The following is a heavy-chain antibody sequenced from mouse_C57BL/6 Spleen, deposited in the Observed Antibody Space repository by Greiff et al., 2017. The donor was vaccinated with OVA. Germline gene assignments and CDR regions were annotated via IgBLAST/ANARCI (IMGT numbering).Heavy chain of an antibody. V-gene: IGHV1-72*01. CDR2: IDPNSGGT. Sequence: QVQLQQPGAELVKPGASVKLSCKASGYTFTSYWMHWVKQRPGRGLEWIGRIDPNSGGTKYNEKFKSKATLTVDKPSSTAYMPLRRLTSEDAAVYDCAKTAQAKNYYAMDYWGQGTSVTVSS. CDR3: AKTAQAKNYYAMDY. J-gene: IGHJ4*01. CDR1: GYTFTSYW. D-gene: IGHD3-2*02.